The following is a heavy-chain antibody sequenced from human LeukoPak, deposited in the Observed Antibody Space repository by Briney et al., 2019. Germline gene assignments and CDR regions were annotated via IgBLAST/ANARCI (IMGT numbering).Heavy chain of an antibody. D-gene: IGHD6-13*01. J-gene: IGHJ4*02. CDR3: ASIAAAGLIDY. Sequence: KASETLSLTCAVYGGSFSGYYWSWIRQPPGKGLEWIGEINHSGSTNYNPSLKSRVTISVDTSKNQFSLKLSSVTAADTAVYYCASIAAAGLIDYWGQGTLVTVSS. CDR2: INHSGST. CDR1: GGSFSGYY. V-gene: IGHV4-34*01.